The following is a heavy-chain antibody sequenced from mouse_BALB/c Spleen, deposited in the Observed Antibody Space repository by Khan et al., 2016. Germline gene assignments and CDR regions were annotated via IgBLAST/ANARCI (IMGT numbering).Heavy chain of an antibody. CDR2: INPYNDGT. Sequence: VQLQQSGPELVKPGASVKMSCKASGYTFTSYVMHWVKQKPGQGLEWIGYINPYNDGTKYNETFKGKATLTSDKSSSTAYMELCSLTAAASAVYYLARYDYAMDYGGQGTSVTVSS. J-gene: IGHJ4*01. CDR1: GYTFTSYV. D-gene: IGHD2-14*01. V-gene: IGHV1S136*01. CDR3: ARYDYAMDY.